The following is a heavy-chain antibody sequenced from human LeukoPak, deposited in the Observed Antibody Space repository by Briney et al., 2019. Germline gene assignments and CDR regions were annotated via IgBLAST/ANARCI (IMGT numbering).Heavy chain of an antibody. CDR3: AGGFSRRSDIFDY. V-gene: IGHV4-59*01. CDR2: IYYSGST. J-gene: IGHJ4*02. Sequence: SETLSLTCSVSGGSISSYYWSWIRQPPGRGLEWIGYIYYSGSTNYNPSLKSRVTMSVDTSKNQFSLMLSSVTAADTAVYYCAGGFSRRSDIFDYWGQGTLVTVSS. CDR1: GGSISSYY. D-gene: IGHD3-9*01.